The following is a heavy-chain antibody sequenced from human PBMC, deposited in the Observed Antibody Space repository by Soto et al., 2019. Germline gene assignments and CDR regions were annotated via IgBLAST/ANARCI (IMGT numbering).Heavy chain of an antibody. D-gene: IGHD5-12*01. V-gene: IGHV3-30*18. CDR3: AKSRSGYDFDY. CDR2: ISYDGSNK. Sequence: RGSLRLSCAASGFTFSSYGMHWVRQAPGKGLEWVAVISYDGSNKYYADSAKGRFTISRDNSKNTLYLQMNSLRAEDTAVYYCAKSRSGYDFDYWGQGTLVTVSS. J-gene: IGHJ4*02. CDR1: GFTFSSYG.